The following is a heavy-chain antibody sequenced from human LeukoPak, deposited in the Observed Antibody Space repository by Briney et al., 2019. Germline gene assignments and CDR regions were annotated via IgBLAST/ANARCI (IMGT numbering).Heavy chain of an antibody. CDR3: ARDRDANWFDP. D-gene: IGHD3-10*01. CDR1: GFTVSSNY. J-gene: IGHJ5*02. Sequence: GGSLRLSCAASGFTVSSNYMNWVRQAPGKGLEWVSVIYSGGSTYYADSVKGRLTISRDNSKNTLYLQMNSLRAEDTAVYYCARDRDANWFDPWGQGTLVTVSS. CDR2: IYSGGST. V-gene: IGHV3-53*01.